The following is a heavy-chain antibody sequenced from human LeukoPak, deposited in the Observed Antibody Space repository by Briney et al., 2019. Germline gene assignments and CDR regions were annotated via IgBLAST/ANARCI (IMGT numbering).Heavy chain of an antibody. CDR1: GFTFSNYL. D-gene: IGHD1-20*01. Sequence: GGSLRLSCAASGFTFSNYLMHWVRQAPGKGLEWVSSISSSSSYIYYADSVKGRFTISRDNAKNSLYLQMNSLRAEDTAVYYRAREHNWNYYDYWGQGTLVTVSS. CDR2: ISSSSSYI. V-gene: IGHV3-21*01. CDR3: AREHNWNYYDY. J-gene: IGHJ4*02.